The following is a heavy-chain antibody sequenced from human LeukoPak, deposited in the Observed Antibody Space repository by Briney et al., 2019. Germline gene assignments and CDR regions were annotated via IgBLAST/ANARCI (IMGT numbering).Heavy chain of an antibody. CDR1: GGSFSDYY. D-gene: IGHD3-10*01. CDR2: INHSGST. CDR3: ARGRVPGDY. Sequence: SETLSLTCGVYGGSFSDYYWNWIRQPPGKGLEWIGEINHSGSTNYNPSLKSRVTISVDTSKSQFSLKLSSVTAADTAVYYCARGRVPGDYWGQGTLVTVSS. V-gene: IGHV4-34*01. J-gene: IGHJ4*02.